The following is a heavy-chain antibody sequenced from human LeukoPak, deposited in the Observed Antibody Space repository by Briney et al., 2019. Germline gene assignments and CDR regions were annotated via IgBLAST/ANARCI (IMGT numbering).Heavy chain of an antibody. D-gene: IGHD1-26*01. J-gene: IGHJ5*02. CDR1: GYTFTSYD. V-gene: IGHV1-46*01. CDR2: INPTGGST. Sequence: ASVTVSCKASGYTFTSYDINWVRQATGQGLEWMGLINPTGGSTGYAQKFQGRVTMTRDMSTSTDYMEVSSLRSEDTAIYYCARDNSVGDNAWWFDPWGQGTLVTVSS. CDR3: ARDNSVGDNAWWFDP.